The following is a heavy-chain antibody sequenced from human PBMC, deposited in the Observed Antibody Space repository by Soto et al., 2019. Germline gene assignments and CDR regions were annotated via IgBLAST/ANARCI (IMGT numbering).Heavy chain of an antibody. CDR3: ARHVQYSGSYRDAFDI. CDR1: GDSIISYY. Sequence: KPSETLSLTITVSGDSIISYYCSCILLSPGNGLEWIGYIYYSGSTNYNPSLKSRVTILVDTSKNQFSLKLNSVTAADTAVYYCARHVQYSGSYRDAFDIWGQGTMVT. V-gene: IGHV4-59*08. J-gene: IGHJ3*02. CDR2: IYYSGST. D-gene: IGHD1-26*01.